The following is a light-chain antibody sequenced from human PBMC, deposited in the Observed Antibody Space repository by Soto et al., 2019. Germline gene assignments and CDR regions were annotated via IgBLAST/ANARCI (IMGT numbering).Light chain of an antibody. CDR3: SLYIGNSAFV. CDR2: EVT. Sequence: QSVLTQPPSVSGSPGQSVTISCTGSSSDVGAYNRVSWYQQPPGTAPKLIIYEVTYRPSGVPDRFSGSKSGNTASLTISGLQAEDEADYYCSLYIGNSAFVFGGGTKLTVL. CDR1: SSDVGAYNR. V-gene: IGLV2-18*01. J-gene: IGLJ2*01.